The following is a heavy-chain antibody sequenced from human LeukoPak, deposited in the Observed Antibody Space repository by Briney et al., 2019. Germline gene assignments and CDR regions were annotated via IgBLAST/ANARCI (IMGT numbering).Heavy chain of an antibody. CDR3: AKKYYYGSGSYIFHFDH. CDR2: ISSSSSYI. V-gene: IGHV3-21*04. CDR1: GFTFSSYS. D-gene: IGHD3-10*01. J-gene: IGHJ4*02. Sequence: GGSLRLSCAASGFTFSSYSMNWVRQAPGKGLEWVSSISSSSSYIYYADSVKGRFTISRDNAKNSLYLQMNSLRAEDTALYYCAKKYYYGSGSYIFHFDHWGQGTPVTVSS.